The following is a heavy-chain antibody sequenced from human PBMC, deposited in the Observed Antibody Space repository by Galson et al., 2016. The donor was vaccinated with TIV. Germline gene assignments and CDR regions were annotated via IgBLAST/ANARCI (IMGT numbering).Heavy chain of an antibody. CDR2: INSRASDRTT. Sequence: SLRLSCATSGFTFSDFEMEWVRQTPGKGLEWLAWINSRASDRTTYYADSAKGRFTISRDNAKNSVYLQMNSLRDEDTGIYYCARESLGGFDCSIDYWGQGILVTVSS. CDR1: GFTFSDFE. D-gene: IGHD2-21*02. V-gene: IGHV3-48*03. CDR3: ARESLGGFDCSIDY. J-gene: IGHJ4*02.